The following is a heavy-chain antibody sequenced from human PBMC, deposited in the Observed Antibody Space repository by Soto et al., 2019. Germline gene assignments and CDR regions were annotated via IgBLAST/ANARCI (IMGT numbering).Heavy chain of an antibody. V-gene: IGHV4-39*01. Sequence: ETLSLTCDVSGDSISDKSFYWGWIRQPPGKGLEWIGSIYYSGETYYNLSLKSRVTISADSSKNKISLKVNSVTAADTAVYYCARRGDLWSGYEIDYWGQGVLVTVYS. CDR1: GDSISDKSFY. CDR2: IYYSGET. CDR3: ARRGDLWSGYEIDY. J-gene: IGHJ4*02. D-gene: IGHD3-3*01.